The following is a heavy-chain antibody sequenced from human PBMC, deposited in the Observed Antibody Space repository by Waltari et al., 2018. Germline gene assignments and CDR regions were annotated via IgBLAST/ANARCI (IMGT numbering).Heavy chain of an antibody. Sequence: QLQLQESGPGLVKPSETLSLTCAVYGGTFNDHYWNWIRQPPGKGLEWIGQINDSGSTNYNPSLRSRVTISVDTSKNQFSLNLSSVTAADTAVYYCASSYYDTSGYSPFDYWGQGTLVTVSS. J-gene: IGHJ4*02. CDR2: INDSGST. D-gene: IGHD3-22*01. V-gene: IGHV4-34*01. CDR3: ASSYYDTSGYSPFDY. CDR1: GGTFNDHY.